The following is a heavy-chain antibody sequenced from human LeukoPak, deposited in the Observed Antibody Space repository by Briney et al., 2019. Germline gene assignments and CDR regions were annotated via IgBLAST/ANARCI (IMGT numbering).Heavy chain of an antibody. CDR3: ARRRVGAISSYNWFDP. Sequence: SGTLSLTCTVSGGSISSYYWSWIRQPPGKGLEWIWYIYYSGSTNYNPSLKSRVTISVDTSKNQFSLKLSSVTAADTAVYYFARRRVGAISSYNWFDPWGRGTLVTVSS. J-gene: IGHJ5*02. CDR2: IYYSGST. D-gene: IGHD1-26*01. CDR1: GGSISSYY. V-gene: IGHV4-59*08.